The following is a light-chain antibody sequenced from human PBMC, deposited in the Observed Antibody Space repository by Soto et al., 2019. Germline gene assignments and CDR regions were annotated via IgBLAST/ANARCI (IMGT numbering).Light chain of an antibody. CDR1: QSISSW. J-gene: IGKJ1*01. Sequence: TQITHSPSTLCASLGARVNITCRASQSISSWLAWYQQKPGKAPKVLIYDASSLKSGVPSRFSGSESGTEFTLTISNLQPDDFATYYCQQYNSYWTFGQGTKV. V-gene: IGKV1-5*01. CDR3: QQYNSYWT. CDR2: DAS.